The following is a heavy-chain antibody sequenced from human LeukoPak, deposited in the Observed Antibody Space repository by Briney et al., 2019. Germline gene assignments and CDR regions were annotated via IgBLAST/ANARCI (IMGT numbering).Heavy chain of an antibody. CDR1: GFTFSSYW. Sequence: GGSLRLSCAASGFTFSSYWMSWVRQAPGKGLEWVANIKQDGSEKYYVDSVKGRFTISRDNAKKSLYLQMNSLRAEDTAVYYCARGGLYYDFWNHLDYWGQGTLVTVSS. D-gene: IGHD3-3*01. CDR3: ARGGLYYDFWNHLDY. CDR2: IKQDGSEK. V-gene: IGHV3-7*01. J-gene: IGHJ4*02.